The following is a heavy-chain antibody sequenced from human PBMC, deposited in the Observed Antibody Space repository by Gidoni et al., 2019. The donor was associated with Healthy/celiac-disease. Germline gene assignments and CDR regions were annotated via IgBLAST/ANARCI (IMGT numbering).Heavy chain of an antibody. Sequence: QVTLRESGPALVTPTQTLTLTCTFSGFSLSTSGLCVSWFLQPPGKALEWLALIDWDDDKYYSTSLKTRLTSSKDTSKNQVVLTMTNMDPVDTATYFCARATNWNYDYWGQGTLVTVSS. D-gene: IGHD1-7*01. CDR3: ARATNWNYDY. J-gene: IGHJ4*02. V-gene: IGHV2-70*01. CDR1: GFSLSTSGLC. CDR2: IDWDDDK.